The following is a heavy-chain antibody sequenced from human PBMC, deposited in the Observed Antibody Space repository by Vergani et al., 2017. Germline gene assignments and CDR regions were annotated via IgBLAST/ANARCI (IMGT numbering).Heavy chain of an antibody. Sequence: QVQLQESGPGLVKPSETLSLTCSVSGYSISRGYYWGCIRQPPGKGLEWIATVFHSGSAYYNPSLRRSVTISVETSKNQFSLRLTTLTAADTAVYYCARQLWVSQGVGAFETWGRGTEVTVSS. CDR3: ARQLWVSQGVGAFET. CDR2: VFHSGSA. V-gene: IGHV4-38-2*02. D-gene: IGHD2-21*01. J-gene: IGHJ3*02. CDR1: GYSISRGYY.